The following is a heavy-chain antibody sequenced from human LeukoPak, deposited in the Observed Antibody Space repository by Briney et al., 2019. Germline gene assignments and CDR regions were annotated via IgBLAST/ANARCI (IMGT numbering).Heavy chain of an antibody. CDR1: GFTFSSYG. J-gene: IGHJ5*02. CDR2: IWYDGSDK. CDR3: ASDRRKAVAGTNYNLFDP. D-gene: IGHD6-19*01. Sequence: GGSLRLSCAASGFTFSSYGMHWVRQAPGKGLEWVAVIWYDGSDKYYADSVKGRFLTSRDNSKNMLYLQMNSLRAEDTAVYYCASDRRKAVAGTNYNLFDPWGQGTLVTVSS. V-gene: IGHV3-33*01.